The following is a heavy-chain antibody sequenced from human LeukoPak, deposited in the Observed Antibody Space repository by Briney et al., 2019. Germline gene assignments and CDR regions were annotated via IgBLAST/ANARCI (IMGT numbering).Heavy chain of an antibody. CDR3: ARANFLYCSSSTCLFDY. J-gene: IGHJ4*02. D-gene: IGHD2-2*01. CDR2: IAISGTYI. V-gene: IGHV3-21*04. CDR1: GFILSDYN. Sequence: PGGSLRLSCAASGFILSDYNMNWVRQAPGKGLEWVSFIAISGTYITYADSVKGRFTISRDNAKNSLYLQMNSLRAEDTAVYYCARANFLYCSSSTCLFDYWGQGTLVTVSS.